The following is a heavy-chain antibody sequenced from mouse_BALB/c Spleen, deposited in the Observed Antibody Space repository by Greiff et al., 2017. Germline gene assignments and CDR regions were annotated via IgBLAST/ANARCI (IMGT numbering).Heavy chain of an antibody. J-gene: IGHJ2*01. Sequence: EVMLVESGGGLVQPGGSLKLSCAASGFTFSSYTMSWVRQTPEKRLEWVAYISNGGGSTYYPDTVKGRFTISRDNAKNTLYLQMSSLKSEDTAMYYCARLDYYGFFDYWGQGTTLTVSS. V-gene: IGHV5-12-2*01. CDR3: ARLDYYGFFDY. D-gene: IGHD1-2*01. CDR1: GFTFSSYT. CDR2: ISNGGGST.